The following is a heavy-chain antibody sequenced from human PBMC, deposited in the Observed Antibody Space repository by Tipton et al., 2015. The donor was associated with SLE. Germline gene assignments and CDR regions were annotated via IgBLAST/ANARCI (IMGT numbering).Heavy chain of an antibody. Sequence: TLSLTCTVSGGSISSGGYYWSWIRQHPGKALEWIGYIYYSGSIYYNPSLKSRVTISVDTSKNQFSLKLSSVTAADTAVYFCARDCSGGSCFFGMDVWGQGTTVTVSS. CDR1: GGSISSGGYY. CDR2: IYYSGSI. D-gene: IGHD2-15*01. V-gene: IGHV4-31*03. J-gene: IGHJ6*02. CDR3: ARDCSGGSCFFGMDV.